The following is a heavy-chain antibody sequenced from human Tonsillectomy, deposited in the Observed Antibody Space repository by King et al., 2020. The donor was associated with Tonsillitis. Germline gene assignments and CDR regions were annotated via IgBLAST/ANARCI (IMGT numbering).Heavy chain of an antibody. V-gene: IGHV5-51*03. Sequence: VQLVESGAEVKRPGDSLKISCKGSGYSFTSFWIGWVRQLPGKGLEWMGIIYPGYSDTRYSPSFQGQVTISADKSTRTAYLQWSSLKASDTAMYYCGRPADDYVPFNYWGQGTLVTVSS. CDR2: IYPGYSDT. CDR1: GYSFTSFW. CDR3: GRPADDYVPFNY. D-gene: IGHD3-16*01. J-gene: IGHJ4*02.